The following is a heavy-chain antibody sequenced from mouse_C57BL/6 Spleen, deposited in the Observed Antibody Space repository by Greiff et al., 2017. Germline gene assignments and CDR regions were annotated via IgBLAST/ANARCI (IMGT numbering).Heavy chain of an antibody. J-gene: IGHJ2*01. D-gene: IGHD2-2*01. CDR3: ARSGGLRRGYYFDY. CDR1: GYTFTDYN. V-gene: IGHV1-18*01. CDR2: ITPNNGGT. Sequence: VQLQQSGPELVKPGASVKLPCKASGYTFTDYNMDWVKQSHGKSLEWIGDITPNNGGTIYNQKFKGKSTLTVDKSSSTAYMELRSLTSEDTAVYYCARSGGLRRGYYFDYWGQGTTLTVSS.